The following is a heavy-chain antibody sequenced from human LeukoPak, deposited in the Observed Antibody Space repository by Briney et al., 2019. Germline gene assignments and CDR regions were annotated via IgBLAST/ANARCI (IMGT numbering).Heavy chain of an antibody. CDR3: ALVPAANHYYYYMDV. D-gene: IGHD2-2*01. CDR1: GGSISSYY. V-gene: IGHV4-4*09. Sequence: PSETLSLTCTVSGGSISSYYWSWIRQPPGKGLEWIGYIYTSGSTNYNPSLKSRVTISVDTSKNQFSLKLSSVTAADTAVYYCALVPAANHYYYYMDVWGKGTTVTVSS. J-gene: IGHJ6*03. CDR2: IYTSGST.